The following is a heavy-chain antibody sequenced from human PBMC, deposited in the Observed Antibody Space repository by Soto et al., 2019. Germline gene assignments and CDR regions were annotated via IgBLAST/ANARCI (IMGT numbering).Heavy chain of an antibody. CDR3: ARDLDTGTGYYYYYGMDV. V-gene: IGHV3-33*01. Sequence: QVQLVESGGGVVQPGRSLRLSCAASGFTFSTYGMYWVRQAPGKGLEWVAVIWHDGSKEYYADSVRGRFSISRDNSKNTHYLQMNSLRAEDTAVYYCARDLDTGTGYYYYYGMDVWGQGTTVTVSS. CDR2: IWHDGSKE. J-gene: IGHJ6*02. CDR1: GFTFSTYG. D-gene: IGHD5-18*01.